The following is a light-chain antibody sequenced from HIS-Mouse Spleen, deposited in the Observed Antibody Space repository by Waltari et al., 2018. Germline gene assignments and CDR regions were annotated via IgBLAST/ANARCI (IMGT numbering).Light chain of an antibody. Sequence: EIVLTQSPGTLSLSPGERATLSCRASQSVSSSYLAWYQQKPGQAPRLLIYGASSRATVIPDRFSGSGSGTDFTLTISRLEPEDFAVYYCQQYGSSPGFTFGPGTKVDIK. CDR2: GAS. V-gene: IGKV3-20*01. CDR3: QQYGSSPGFT. CDR1: QSVSSSY. J-gene: IGKJ3*01.